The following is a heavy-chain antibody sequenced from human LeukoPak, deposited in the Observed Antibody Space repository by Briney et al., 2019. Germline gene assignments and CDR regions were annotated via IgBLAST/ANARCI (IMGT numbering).Heavy chain of an antibody. CDR3: ARSPDILTGENFDY. D-gene: IGHD3-9*01. J-gene: IGHJ4*02. CDR2: INSDGGTT. V-gene: IGHV3-74*01. CDR1: GFTFGTYW. Sequence: GGSLRLSCGASGFTFGTYWMHWVRQAPGKGLVWVSGINSDGGTTTYADSVKGRFTISRDNAKNTLYLQMNNLRAEDTAIYYCARSPDILTGENFDYWGQGTLVTVSS.